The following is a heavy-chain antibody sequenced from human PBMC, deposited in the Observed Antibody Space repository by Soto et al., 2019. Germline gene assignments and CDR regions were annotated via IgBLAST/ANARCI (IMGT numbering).Heavy chain of an antibody. D-gene: IGHD3-10*01. CDR3: AKNFHDVAAMVRGVIIDVDY. V-gene: IGHV3-23*01. CDR2: ISGSGGST. CDR1: GFTFSSYA. Sequence: PGGSLRLSCAASGFTFSSYAMSWVRQAPGKGLEWVSAISGSGGSTYYADSVKGRFTISRDNSKNTLYLQMNSLRAEDTAVYYCAKNFHDVAAMVRGVIIDVDYWGQGTLVTVSS. J-gene: IGHJ4*02.